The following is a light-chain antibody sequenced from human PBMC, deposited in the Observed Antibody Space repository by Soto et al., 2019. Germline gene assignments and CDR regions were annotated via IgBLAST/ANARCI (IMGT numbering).Light chain of an antibody. CDR3: QQYHNWPIT. Sequence: EIEMTQSPATVSVSPAESATLSCRASQSVSSNLAWHRQKPGQAPRILMYDASTRATGISARFSGSGSGTEFTLTISSLQSEDFAVYYCQQYHNWPITFGQGTRLEIK. J-gene: IGKJ5*01. CDR1: QSVSSN. CDR2: DAS. V-gene: IGKV3-15*01.